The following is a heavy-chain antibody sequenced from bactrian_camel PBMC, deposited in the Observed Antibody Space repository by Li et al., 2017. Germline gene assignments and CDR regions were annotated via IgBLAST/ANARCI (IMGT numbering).Heavy chain of an antibody. J-gene: IGHJ4*01. CDR3: ALDKELRSPVIALYVEAAQIEH. CDR2: LDNVGST. CDR1: GDTKNYC. V-gene: IGHV3S53*01. Sequence: HVQLVESGGGTAQTGGSLRLSCVASGDTKNYCMAWFRQAPGKEREGVAVLDNVGSTNYADSVKGRFTISKDNAENTLYLQMNTLKPDDTAMYYCALDKELRSPVIALYVEAAQIEHWSQGTQVTVS. D-gene: IGHD1*01.